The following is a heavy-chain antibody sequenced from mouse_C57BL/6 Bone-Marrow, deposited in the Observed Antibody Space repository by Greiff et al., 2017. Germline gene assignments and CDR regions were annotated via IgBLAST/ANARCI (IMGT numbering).Heavy chain of an antibody. Sequence: DVKLVESGGDLVKPGGSLKLSCAASGFTFSSYGMSWVRQTPDKRLEWVATISSGGSYTYYPDSGKGRFTISRDNAKNTLYLQMSSLKSEETAMYYCARLGRVDYWGQGTTHTVSS. J-gene: IGHJ2*01. CDR3: ARLGRVDY. D-gene: IGHD4-1*01. V-gene: IGHV5-6*02. CDR2: ISSGGSYT. CDR1: GFTFSSYG.